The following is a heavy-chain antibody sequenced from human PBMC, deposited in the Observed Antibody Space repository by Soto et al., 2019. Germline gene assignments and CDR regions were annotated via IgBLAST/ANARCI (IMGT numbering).Heavy chain of an antibody. D-gene: IGHD2-8*01. Sequence: ASLKVSCKASGYTFTTYDISWVRQAPGQGLEWMGRISTYTGNTNYPQSLQGRLTMTTDTSTTTAYMELRSLRSDDTAVYYCARDPYHVLMVNAPNLYGMDVWGQGTTVTVSS. J-gene: IGHJ6*02. CDR2: ISTYTGNT. CDR1: GYTFTTYD. V-gene: IGHV1-18*01. CDR3: ARDPYHVLMVNAPNLYGMDV.